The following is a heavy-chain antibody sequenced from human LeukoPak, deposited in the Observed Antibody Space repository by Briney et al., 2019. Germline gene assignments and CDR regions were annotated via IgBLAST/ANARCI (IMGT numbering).Heavy chain of an antibody. CDR1: GFTFSSYA. V-gene: IGHV3-30-3*01. J-gene: IGHJ4*02. CDR3: ARGNTVGYYYYYFDY. Sequence: PGGSLRLSCAASGFTFSSYAMLWVRQAPGKGLEWVAVISYDGSNKYYADSVKGRFTISRDNSKNTLYLQMNSLRAEDTAVYYCARGNTVGYYYYYFDYWGQGTLVTVSS. CDR2: ISYDGSNK. D-gene: IGHD3-22*01.